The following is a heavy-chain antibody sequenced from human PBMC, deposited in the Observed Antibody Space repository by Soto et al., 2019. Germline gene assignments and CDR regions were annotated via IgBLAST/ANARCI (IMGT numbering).Heavy chain of an antibody. CDR3: ARDPLDDSYAP. CDR1: GYSFPKYH. D-gene: IGHD1-1*01. V-gene: IGHV1-69*06. CDR2: INPVCGEA. Sequence: SVKVSCKASGYSFPKYHVHWVRQAPGQGLEWMGGINPVCGEANQAQKFQGRVTITADKSTSTAYMELSSLRSEDTAVYYCARDPLDDSYAPWGQGTLVTVSA. J-gene: IGHJ5*02.